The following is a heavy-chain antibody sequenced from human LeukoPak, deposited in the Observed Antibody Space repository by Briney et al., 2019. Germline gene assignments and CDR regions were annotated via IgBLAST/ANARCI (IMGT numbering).Heavy chain of an antibody. CDR1: GFTLSSYE. CDR3: ERYYGGDCYKGIDV. CDR2: ISSSGTST. Sequence: GGSLRLSCAASGFTLSSYEMNWVRQAPGKGLEWISYISSSGTSTHYADSVKGRFTISRDSSKNSLYLLMNSLRAEDTAVYYCERYYGGDCYKGIDVWGQGTTVTVSS. J-gene: IGHJ6*02. D-gene: IGHD2-21*02. V-gene: IGHV3-48*03.